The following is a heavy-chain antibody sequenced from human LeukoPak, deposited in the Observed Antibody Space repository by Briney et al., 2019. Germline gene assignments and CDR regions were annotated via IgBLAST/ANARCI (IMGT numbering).Heavy chain of an antibody. CDR1: GFTFSSYA. CDR3: AKDGVLEPYAGGFWDI. CDR2: ISGSGGST. Sequence: PGGSLRLSCAASGFTFSSYAMSWVRQAPGKGLEWVSAISGSGGSTYYADSVKGRFTISRDNSKNTLYLQMNSLRAEDTAVYYCAKDGVLEPYAGGFWDIWGQGTMVTVSS. V-gene: IGHV3-23*01. D-gene: IGHD1-1*01. J-gene: IGHJ3*02.